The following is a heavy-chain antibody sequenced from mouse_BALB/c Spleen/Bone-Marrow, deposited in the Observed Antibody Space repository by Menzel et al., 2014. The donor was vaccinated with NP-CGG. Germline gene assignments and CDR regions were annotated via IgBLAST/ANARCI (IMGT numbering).Heavy chain of an antibody. CDR1: GYTFTDTW. V-gene: IGHV1-7*01. CDR2: INPSTGYA. CDR3: ARDY. J-gene: IGHJ2*01. Sequence: VQVVESGPELAKPGASVKMSCKASGYTFTDTWIHWIKQRPGQGLEWIGYINPSTGYAEYNQNFKDKAILTVDKSSSTAYMQLSSLTSEDSAVYYCARDYWGQGTTLTVSS.